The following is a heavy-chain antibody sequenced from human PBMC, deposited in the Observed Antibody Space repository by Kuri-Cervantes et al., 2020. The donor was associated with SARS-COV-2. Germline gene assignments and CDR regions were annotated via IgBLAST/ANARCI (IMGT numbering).Heavy chain of an antibody. CDR3: ARDSEVWSGSFDI. D-gene: IGHD3-3*01. V-gene: IGHV4-59*01. CDR2: ISDNGSP. CDR1: GGSISNYY. J-gene: IGHJ3*02. Sequence: SETLSLTCTVSGGSISNYYWSWIRQPPGKRLEWIGYISDNGSPNYTPSLKSRLTLSLDTSKNQLSLKLDSVTAADTAVYYCARDSEVWSGSFDIWGQGTMVTVSS.